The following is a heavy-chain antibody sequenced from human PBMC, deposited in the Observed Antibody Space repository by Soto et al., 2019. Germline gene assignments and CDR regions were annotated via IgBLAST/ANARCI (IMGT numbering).Heavy chain of an antibody. J-gene: IGHJ4*02. D-gene: IGHD5-12*01. Sequence: ASVKVSCKASGYTFTSYGISWVRQAPGQGLEWMGWISAYNGNTNYAQKLQGRVTMTTDTSTSTAYMELRSLRSDDTAVYYCALSSAGYSGYDPLVPFDYWGQGTLVTVSS. CDR3: ALSSAGYSGYDPLVPFDY. V-gene: IGHV1-18*01. CDR2: ISAYNGNT. CDR1: GYTFTSYG.